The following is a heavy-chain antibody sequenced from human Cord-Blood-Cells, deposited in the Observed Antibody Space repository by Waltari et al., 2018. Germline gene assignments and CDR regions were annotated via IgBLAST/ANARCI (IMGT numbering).Heavy chain of an antibody. V-gene: IGHV1-69*01. D-gene: IGHD3-22*01. Sequence: QVQLVQSGAEVKKPGSSVKVSCKASGGTFSSYAISWVRQAPGQGLEWMGGIIPIFGKANCAQKFQGRVTITADESTSTAYMELSSLRSEDTAVYYCARNPTYYYDSSGYFFDYWGQGTLVTVSS. CDR2: IIPIFGKA. CDR1: GGTFSSYA. CDR3: ARNPTYYYDSSGYFFDY. J-gene: IGHJ4*02.